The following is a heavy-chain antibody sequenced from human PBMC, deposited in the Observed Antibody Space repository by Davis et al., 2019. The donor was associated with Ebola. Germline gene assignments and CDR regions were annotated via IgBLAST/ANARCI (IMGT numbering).Heavy chain of an antibody. CDR1: GGSFSGYY. D-gene: IGHD4-17*01. V-gene: IGHV4-34*01. Sequence: SETLSLTCAVYGGSFSGYYWSWTRQPPGKGLEWIGEINHSGSTNYNPSLKSRVTISVDTSKNQFSLKLSSVTAADTAVYYCARDLRYYYYYGMDVWGQGTTVTVSS. CDR2: INHSGST. J-gene: IGHJ6*02. CDR3: ARDLRYYYYYGMDV.